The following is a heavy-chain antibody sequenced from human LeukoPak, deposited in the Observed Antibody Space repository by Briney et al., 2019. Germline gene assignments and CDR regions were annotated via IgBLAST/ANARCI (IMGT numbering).Heavy chain of an antibody. Sequence: PGGSLRLSCAASGFTFSSYAMNWVRQAPGKGLEWDSTISTTGGSTHYADSVKGRFTISRDNSKNTLYLQMNSLRAEDTAVYYCAKTSARYCSSTSCPDFDYWGQGTLVTVSS. V-gene: IGHV3-23*01. J-gene: IGHJ4*02. CDR2: ISTTGGST. D-gene: IGHD2-2*01. CDR1: GFTFSSYA. CDR3: AKTSARYCSSTSCPDFDY.